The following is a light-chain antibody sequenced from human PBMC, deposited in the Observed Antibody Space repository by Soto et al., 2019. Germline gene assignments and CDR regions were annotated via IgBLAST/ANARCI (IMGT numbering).Light chain of an antibody. J-gene: IGLJ1*01. CDR1: SSDDGGSNS. CDR3: SSYTSSSLYV. CDR2: DVS. V-gene: IGLV2-14*01. Sequence: QSVLTQPASVSGSPGPSITISCTGTSSDDGGSNSVSWYQQLPGKAPKLMIYDVSDRPSGVSNRFSGSKSGNTDFLTISGLQAEDEADYYCSSYTSSSLYVLGTGTKVTVL.